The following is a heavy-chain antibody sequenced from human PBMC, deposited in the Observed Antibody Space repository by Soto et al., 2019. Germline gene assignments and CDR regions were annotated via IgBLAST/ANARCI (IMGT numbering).Heavy chain of an antibody. V-gene: IGHV3-30*18. Sequence: QVQLVESGGGVVQPGRSLRLSCAASGFTFSSYGMHWVRQAPGKGLEWVAVISYDGSNKYYADPVKGRFTISRDNSKHTLYLQMNSLSAEDTAVYYCAKEQAYCGGDCYPFDPWGQGTLVTVSS. CDR2: ISYDGSNK. J-gene: IGHJ5*02. CDR3: AKEQAYCGGDCYPFDP. CDR1: GFTFSSYG. D-gene: IGHD2-21*02.